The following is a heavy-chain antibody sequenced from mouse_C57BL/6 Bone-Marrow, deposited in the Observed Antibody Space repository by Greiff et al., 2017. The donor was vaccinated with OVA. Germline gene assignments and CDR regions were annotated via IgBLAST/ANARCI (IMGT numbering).Heavy chain of an antibody. CDR3: ARYLHYYGSSYDAMDY. CDR2: INPYNGGT. D-gene: IGHD1-1*01. CDR1: GYTFTDYY. J-gene: IGHJ4*01. V-gene: IGHV1-19*01. Sequence: VHVKQSGPVLVKPGASVKMSCKASGYTFTDYYMNWVKQSHGKSLEWIGVINPYNGGTSYNQKFKGKATLTVDKSSSTAYMELNSLTSEDSAVYYCARYLHYYGSSYDAMDYWGQGTSVTVSS.